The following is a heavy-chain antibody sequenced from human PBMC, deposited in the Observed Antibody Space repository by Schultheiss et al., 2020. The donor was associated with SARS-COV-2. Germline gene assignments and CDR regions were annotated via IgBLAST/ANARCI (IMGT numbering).Heavy chain of an antibody. CDR2: ISAYNGNT. J-gene: IGHJ6*02. CDR3: ARWPDYYYGMDV. V-gene: IGHV1-18*04. CDR1: GYTFTGYY. Sequence: ASVKVSCKASGYTFTGYYMHWVRQAPGQGLEWMGWISAYNGNTNYAQKLQGRVTMTTDTSTSTAYMELSSLRSEDTAVYYCARWPDYYYGMDVWGQGTTVTVSS.